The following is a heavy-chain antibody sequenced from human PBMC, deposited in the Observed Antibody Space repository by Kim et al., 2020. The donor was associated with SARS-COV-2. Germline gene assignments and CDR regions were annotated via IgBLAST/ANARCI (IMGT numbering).Heavy chain of an antibody. CDR2: IYYSGST. V-gene: IGHV4-31*03. D-gene: IGHD3-22*01. J-gene: IGHJ4*02. Sequence: SETLSLTCTVSGGSISSGGYYWSWIRQLPGKGLEWIGYIYYSGSTYYNPSLKSRVTISVDTSKNQFSLKLSSVTAADTAVYYCARAVSDYYDIPGYYFDYWGQGTLVTVSS. CDR3: ARAVSDYYDIPGYYFDY. CDR1: GGSISSGGYY.